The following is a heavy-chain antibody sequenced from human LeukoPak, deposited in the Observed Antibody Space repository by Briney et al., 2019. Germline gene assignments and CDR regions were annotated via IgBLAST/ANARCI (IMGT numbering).Heavy chain of an antibody. CDR1: GGSFSGYY. D-gene: IGHD2-15*01. CDR2: INHSGST. Sequence: PSETLSLTCAVYGGSFSGYYWSWVRQPPGKGLEWIGEINHSGSTNYNPSLKSRVTISVDTSKNQFSLKLSSVTAADTAVYYCARGPSRGDCSGGSCQISWFDPWGQGTLVTVSS. CDR3: ARGPSRGDCSGGSCQISWFDP. J-gene: IGHJ5*02. V-gene: IGHV4-34*01.